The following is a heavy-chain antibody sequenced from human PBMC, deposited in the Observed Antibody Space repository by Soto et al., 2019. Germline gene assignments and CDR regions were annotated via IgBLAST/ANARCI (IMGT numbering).Heavy chain of an antibody. CDR3: ATLVVGSGYYTGVIPS. V-gene: IGHV4-34*01. D-gene: IGHD3-3*01. J-gene: IGHJ5*02. Sequence: PSETLSLTCAVYGGSFSGYYWSWIRQPPGKGLEWIGEINHSGSTNYNPSLKSRVTISVDTSKNQFSLKLSSVTAADTAVYYCATLVVGSGYYTGVIPSWGQGILVTVSS. CDR1: GGSFSGYY. CDR2: INHSGST.